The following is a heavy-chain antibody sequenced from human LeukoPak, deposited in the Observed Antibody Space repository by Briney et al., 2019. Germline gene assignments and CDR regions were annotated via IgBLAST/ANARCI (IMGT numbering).Heavy chain of an antibody. CDR2: ISWNSGST. CDR1: GFTFDGYA. D-gene: IGHD3-3*01. J-gene: IGHJ6*02. Sequence: GGSLRLSCAASGFTFDGYAMYWVRQSPGKGLEWVSGISWNSGSTGYADSVRGRFTISRDNAKKSLYLQMNSLRDEDTALYYCAKDQATFGIYDYGMDVWGQGTKVTVSS. V-gene: IGHV3-9*01. CDR3: AKDQATFGIYDYGMDV.